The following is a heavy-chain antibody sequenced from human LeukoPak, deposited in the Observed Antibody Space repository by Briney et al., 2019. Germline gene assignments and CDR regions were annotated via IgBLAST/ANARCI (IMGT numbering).Heavy chain of an antibody. CDR1: GFTFSSYA. Sequence: GGSLRLSCAASGFTFSSYAMSWVRQAPGNGLEWVSAISGSGGSTYYADSVKGRFTISRDDSKNTLYLQMNSLRAEDTAVYYCAKDRVGYESSGPFDYWGQGTLVTVSS. CDR3: AKDRVGYESSGPFDY. CDR2: ISGSGGST. J-gene: IGHJ4*02. D-gene: IGHD3-22*01. V-gene: IGHV3-23*01.